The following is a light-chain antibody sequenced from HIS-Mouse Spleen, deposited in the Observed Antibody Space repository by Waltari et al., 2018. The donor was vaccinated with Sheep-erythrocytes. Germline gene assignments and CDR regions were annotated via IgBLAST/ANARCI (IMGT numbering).Light chain of an antibody. CDR3: AAWDDSLSGPV. J-gene: IGLJ2*01. V-gene: IGLV1-47*01. Sequence: QSVLTQPPSASGTPGQRVTISCSGSSSNIGSNYVYWYQQLPGTAPKRLIYRTKRRPSGVPDRFSGSKAGTSASLAISGLRSEDEADYYCAAWDDSLSGPVFGGGTKLTVL. CDR2: RTK. CDR1: SSNIGSNY.